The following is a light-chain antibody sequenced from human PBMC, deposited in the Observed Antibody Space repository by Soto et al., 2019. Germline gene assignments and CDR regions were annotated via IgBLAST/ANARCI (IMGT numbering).Light chain of an antibody. Sequence: QKTEYPSTLSGSEEDRVTITCLVSQGISSYLAWYQQKPGKAPKLLIYAASTLQSGVPSRFSGSGSGTDFTLTISCLQSEDFAPYYCQQYYSYPRLTFARGTKVDI. CDR1: QGISSY. CDR2: AAS. V-gene: IGKV1-8*01. CDR3: QQYYSYPRLT. J-gene: IGKJ4*01.